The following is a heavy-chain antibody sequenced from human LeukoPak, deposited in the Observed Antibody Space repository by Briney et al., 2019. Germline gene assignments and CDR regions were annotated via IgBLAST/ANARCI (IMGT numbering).Heavy chain of an antibody. V-gene: IGHV4-38-2*01. D-gene: IGHD1-1*01. CDR2: IYHSGST. CDR1: GYSISSGYY. CDR3: ARGIERVGFDY. Sequence: SETLSLTCAVSGYSISSGYYWGWIRQPPGQGLEWIGSIYHSGSTYYNPSLKSRVTISVDTSKNQFSLKLSSVTAADTAVYYCARGIERVGFDYWGRGTLVTVSS. J-gene: IGHJ4*02.